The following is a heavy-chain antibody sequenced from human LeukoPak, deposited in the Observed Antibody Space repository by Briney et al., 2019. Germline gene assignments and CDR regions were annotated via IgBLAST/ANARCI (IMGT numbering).Heavy chain of an antibody. D-gene: IGHD3-3*01. CDR2: ISSSGSTI. CDR3: ARSYENFDY. CDR1: GFTFSDYY. J-gene: IGHJ4*02. Sequence: PGGSLRLSCAASGFTFSDYYMSWIRQAPGKGLEWVSYISSSGSTIYYADSVKGRFTISRDNAKNSLYMHMNSLRAEDTALYYFARSYENFDYWGQGTLVTVAS. V-gene: IGHV3-11*01.